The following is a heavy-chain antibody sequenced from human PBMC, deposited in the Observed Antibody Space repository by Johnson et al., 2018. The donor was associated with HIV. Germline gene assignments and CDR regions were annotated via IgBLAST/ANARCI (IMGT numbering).Heavy chain of an antibody. V-gene: IGHV3-30*02. CDR3: ARAGVGAGAFYI. D-gene: IGHD1-26*01. Sequence: QVQLVESGGGVVQPGGSLRLSCAVSGFTFSSYGMHWVRQAPGKGLEWVAFIRYDGSNKYYADSVKGRFTISRENAKNSLYLQMNSLRAGDTAVYYCARAGVGAGAFYIWGQGTMVTVSS. CDR1: GFTFSSYG. J-gene: IGHJ3*02. CDR2: IRYDGSNK.